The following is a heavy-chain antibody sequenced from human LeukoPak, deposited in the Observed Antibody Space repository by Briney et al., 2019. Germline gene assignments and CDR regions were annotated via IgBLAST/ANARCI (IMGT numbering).Heavy chain of an antibody. D-gene: IGHD1-7*01. J-gene: IGHJ4*02. CDR3: AKGGNYAPLDY. CDR1: GFTFSSSA. V-gene: IGHV3-23*01. CDR2: ISTSGSDT. Sequence: PGGSLRLSCAASGFTFSSSAMTWVRHAPGKGLEWVSAISTSGSDTIYTDSVKDRFTISRDNSKNTLYLQINSLRAEDTAVYYCAKGGNYAPLDYWGQGSLVTVSS.